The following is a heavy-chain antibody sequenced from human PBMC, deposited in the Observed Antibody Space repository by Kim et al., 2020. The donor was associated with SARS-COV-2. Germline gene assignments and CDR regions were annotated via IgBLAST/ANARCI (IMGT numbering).Heavy chain of an antibody. CDR1: GGSFSGYY. D-gene: IGHD1-26*01. CDR2: INHSGST. V-gene: IGHV4-34*01. Sequence: TLSLTCAVYGGSFSGYYWSWIRQPPGKGLEWIGEINHSGSTNYNPSLKSRVTISVDTSKNQFSLKLSSVTAADTAVYYCARGGRGGSYYRLYYFDYWGQGTLVTVSS. J-gene: IGHJ4*02. CDR3: ARGGRGGSYYRLYYFDY.